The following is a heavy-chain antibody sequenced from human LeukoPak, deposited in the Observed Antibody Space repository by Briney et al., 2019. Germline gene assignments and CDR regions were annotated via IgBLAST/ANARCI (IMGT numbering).Heavy chain of an antibody. CDR2: INHSGST. V-gene: IGHV4-34*01. J-gene: IGHJ4*02. Sequence: SETVSLTCAVYGGSFSGYYWSWIRQPPGKGLEWIGEINHSGSTNYNPSLKSRVTISVDTSKNQFSLKLSSVTAADTAVYYCARRQKWELLSSWGQGTLVTVSS. D-gene: IGHD1-26*01. CDR3: ARRQKWELLSS. CDR1: GGSFSGYY.